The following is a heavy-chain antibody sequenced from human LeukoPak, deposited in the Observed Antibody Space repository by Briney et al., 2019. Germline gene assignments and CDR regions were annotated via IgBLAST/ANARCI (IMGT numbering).Heavy chain of an antibody. Sequence: PSETLSLTCTVSGGSISSSSYYWSWIRQPPGKGLEWIGYIYYSGSTNYNPSLKSRVTISVDTSKNQFSLKLSSVTAADTAVYYCARAGFGYCSGGSCHRLAFDIWGQGTMVAVSS. CDR2: IYYSGST. J-gene: IGHJ3*02. CDR1: GGSISSSSYY. V-gene: IGHV4-61*01. D-gene: IGHD2-15*01. CDR3: ARAGFGYCSGGSCHRLAFDI.